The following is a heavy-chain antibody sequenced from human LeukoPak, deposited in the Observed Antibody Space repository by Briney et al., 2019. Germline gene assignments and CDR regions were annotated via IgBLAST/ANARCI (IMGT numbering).Heavy chain of an antibody. CDR2: INPSGGST. CDR1: GYTITSYY. CDR3: ATDPEDYGGLSFDY. V-gene: IGHV1-46*03. Sequence: ASVKVSCKASGYTITSYYMHWVRQAPGQGLEWMGIINPSGGSTTYAQKFQGRVTMTRDTSTSTVYMELSSLRSEDTAVYYCATDPEDYGGLSFDYWGQGTLVTVSS. D-gene: IGHD4-23*01. J-gene: IGHJ4*02.